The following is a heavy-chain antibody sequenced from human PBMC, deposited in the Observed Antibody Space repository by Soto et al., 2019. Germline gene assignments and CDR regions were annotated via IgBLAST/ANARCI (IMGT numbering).Heavy chain of an antibody. V-gene: IGHV3-48*01. CDR1: GFTLSTSG. CDR2: INSDGDVR. Sequence: PGGSLRLSCKVSGFTLSTSGMNWVRQAPGKGLEWVSYINSDGDVRHYADSVKGRFTVSRDNDKNLVYLQMNNVGAADTAVYFCSRRDVFDVWGQGATVTVSS. J-gene: IGHJ3*01. CDR3: SRRDVFDV.